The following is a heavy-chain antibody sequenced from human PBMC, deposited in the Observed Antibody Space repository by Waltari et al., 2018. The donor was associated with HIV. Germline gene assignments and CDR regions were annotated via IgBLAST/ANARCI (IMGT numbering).Heavy chain of an antibody. CDR3: ARGPKGITMVRGVIYYGMDV. J-gene: IGHJ6*02. CDR1: GGTFSSYA. CDR2: IIPIFGTA. V-gene: IGHV1-69*01. Sequence: QVQLVQSGAEVKKTGSSVKVSCKASGGTFSSYAISWVRQASGQGLEWMGGIIPIFGTANYAQKFQGRVTITADESTSTAYMELSSLRSEDTAVYYCARGPKGITMVRGVIYYGMDVWGQGTTVTVSS. D-gene: IGHD3-10*01.